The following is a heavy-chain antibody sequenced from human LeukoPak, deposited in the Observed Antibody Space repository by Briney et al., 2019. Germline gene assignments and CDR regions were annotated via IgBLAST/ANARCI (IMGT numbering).Heavy chain of an antibody. Sequence: GESLKISCKASGYTFTSYAMNWVRQAPGQGLEWMGWINTNTGNPTYAQGFTGRFVFSLDTSVSTAYLQISSLKAEDTAVYYCARGSYDILTGYYNPIDYWGQGTLVTVSS. CDR2: INTNTGNP. CDR3: ARGSYDILTGYYNPIDY. CDR1: GYTFTSYA. V-gene: IGHV7-4-1*02. D-gene: IGHD3-9*01. J-gene: IGHJ4*02.